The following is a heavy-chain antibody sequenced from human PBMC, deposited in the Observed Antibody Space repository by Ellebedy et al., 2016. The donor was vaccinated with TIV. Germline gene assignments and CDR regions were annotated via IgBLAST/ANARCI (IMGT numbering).Heavy chain of an antibody. Sequence: SGPTLVKPTQTLTLTCTFSGFSLSTSGMCVSWIRQPPGKALEWLALIDWDDNKYYTTSLKTRLTISKDTSKNQVVLTMTNMDPVDTATYYCARMGRGDYSDYFDPWGQGTLVTVSS. CDR2: IDWDDNK. CDR1: GFSLSTSGMC. J-gene: IGHJ5*02. D-gene: IGHD4-17*01. CDR3: ARMGRGDYSDYFDP. V-gene: IGHV2-70*01.